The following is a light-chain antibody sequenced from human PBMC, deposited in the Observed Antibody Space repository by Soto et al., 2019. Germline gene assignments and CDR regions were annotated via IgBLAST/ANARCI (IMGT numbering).Light chain of an antibody. Sequence: DIQMTQSPSSLSASVGDRVTITCKASQDISNYLNWYQQKPGKAPKLLIYAASNLEPGVPSRFSGSGSGTDFTFTISCPQPEDIASYYCQQYDTLPLTFGGGTKVEIK. CDR1: QDISNY. CDR2: AAS. J-gene: IGKJ4*01. V-gene: IGKV1-33*01. CDR3: QQYDTLPLT.